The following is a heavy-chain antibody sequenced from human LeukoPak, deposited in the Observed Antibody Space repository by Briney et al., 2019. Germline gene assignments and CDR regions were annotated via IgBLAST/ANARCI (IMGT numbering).Heavy chain of an antibody. Sequence: GGSLRLSCAASGFIFRSYSMKWARHARGRGLEWLSSISSSSSYICSADSVKGGFINSRDNAKNSLYLQMNSLRAEDTAVYYCARDISYYDSSGSRMGYYGMDVWGQGTTVTVSS. D-gene: IGHD3-22*01. CDR2: ISSSSSYI. V-gene: IGHV3-21*01. CDR3: ARDISYYDSSGSRMGYYGMDV. J-gene: IGHJ6*02. CDR1: GFIFRSYS.